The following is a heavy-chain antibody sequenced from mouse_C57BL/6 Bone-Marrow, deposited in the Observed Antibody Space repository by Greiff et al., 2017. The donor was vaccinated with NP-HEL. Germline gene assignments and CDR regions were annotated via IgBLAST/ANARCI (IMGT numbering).Heavy chain of an antibody. Sequence: VQLQQPGAELVRPGSSVKLSCKASGYTFTSYWMDWVKQRPGQGLEWIGNIYPSDSETHYNQKFKDKATLTVDKSSSTAYMQLSSLTSEDSAVYNCARRAYYGRRYWYFDVWGTGTTVTVAS. CDR1: GYTFTSYW. CDR2: IYPSDSET. J-gene: IGHJ1*03. V-gene: IGHV1-61*01. D-gene: IGHD1-1*01. CDR3: ARRAYYGRRYWYFDV.